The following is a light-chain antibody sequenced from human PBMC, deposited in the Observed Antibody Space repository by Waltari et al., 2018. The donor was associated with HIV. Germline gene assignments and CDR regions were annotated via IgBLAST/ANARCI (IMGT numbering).Light chain of an antibody. J-gene: IGLJ3*02. CDR1: NIGRKT. CDR2: DDK. V-gene: IGLV3-21*04. CDR3: QVWNDGADRE. Sequence: SYVLTQPPPVSVAAGKTATITCGGTNIGRKTVNWYQQRPGQAPVLVIHDDKDRPTGIPERFSGSNSGNTATLTINRVEVGDEADYYCQVWNDGADREFGGGTKLAVL.